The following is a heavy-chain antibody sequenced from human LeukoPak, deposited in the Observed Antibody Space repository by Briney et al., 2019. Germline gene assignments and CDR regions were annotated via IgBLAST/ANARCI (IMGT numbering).Heavy chain of an antibody. Sequence: GASVKVSRKTSGYTFTGYYMHWVRQAPGQGLEWMGWINPNTGGTNYAQKFQGRVTMTSDTSISTAYMELSSLKSDDTAMYYCARAPMIVVVFPPRLGFWGQGTLVTVSS. CDR1: GYTFTGYY. CDR3: ARAPMIVVVFPPRLGF. D-gene: IGHD3-22*01. J-gene: IGHJ4*02. V-gene: IGHV1-2*02. CDR2: INPNTGGT.